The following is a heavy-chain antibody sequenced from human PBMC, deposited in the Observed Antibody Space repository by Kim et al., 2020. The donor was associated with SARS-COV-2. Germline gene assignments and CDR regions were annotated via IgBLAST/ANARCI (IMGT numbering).Heavy chain of an antibody. D-gene: IGHD5-12*01. J-gene: IGHJ4*02. V-gene: IGHV3-15*01. CDR3: TTDNSGPFDY. CDR2: TT. Sequence: TTDYAAPVKGRFTISRDDSKNTLYLQMNSLKTEYTAVYYCTTDNSGPFDYWGQGTLVTVSS.